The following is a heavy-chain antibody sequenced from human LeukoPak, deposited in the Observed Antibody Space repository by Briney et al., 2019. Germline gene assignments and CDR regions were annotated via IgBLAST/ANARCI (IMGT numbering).Heavy chain of an antibody. CDR3: ARPPDLAAAGY. D-gene: IGHD6-13*01. Sequence: SETLSLTCTVSGGSISSSPYYWGWIRQSPGKGLEWIGSIYHTGSAYYNPSLKSRVTISVDTSKNQFSLTLDSVTAADTAVYYCARPPDLAAAGYWGQGTQVIASS. CDR1: GGSISSSPYY. CDR2: IYHTGSA. J-gene: IGHJ4*02. V-gene: IGHV4-39*01.